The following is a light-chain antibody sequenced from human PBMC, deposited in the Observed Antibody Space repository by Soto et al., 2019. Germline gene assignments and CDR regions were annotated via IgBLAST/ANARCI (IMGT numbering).Light chain of an antibody. Sequence: QSVVTQPASVSGSPGQSITISCTGTSSEVGGYNYVSWYQQHPGKAPKFMIYDVSNRPSGVSNRFSGSKSGNTASLTISGLQAEDEADYYCCSYTNSNTRQIVFGTGTKVT. V-gene: IGLV2-14*01. CDR2: DVS. CDR3: CSYTNSNTRQIV. CDR1: SSEVGGYNY. J-gene: IGLJ1*01.